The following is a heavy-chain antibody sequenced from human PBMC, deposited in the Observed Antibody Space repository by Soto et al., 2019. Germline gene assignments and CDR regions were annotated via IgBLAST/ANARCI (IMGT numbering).Heavy chain of an antibody. Sequence: QVQLVQSGAEVKRPGSSVKVSCKASGDTFTFYSINWVRQAPGLGLEWMGRINPILSMSNYAQRFQGRVTMTAYKSTSTAYMELSSLRSEDTATYYCASSYGSGYRAFHYWGQGALVTVSS. CDR1: GDTFTFYS. D-gene: IGHD3-10*01. V-gene: IGHV1-69*02. J-gene: IGHJ4*02. CDR2: INPILSMS. CDR3: ASSYGSGYRAFHY.